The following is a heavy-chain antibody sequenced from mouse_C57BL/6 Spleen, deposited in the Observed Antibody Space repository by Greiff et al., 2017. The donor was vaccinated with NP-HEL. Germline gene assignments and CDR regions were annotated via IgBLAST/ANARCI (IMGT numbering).Heavy chain of an antibody. D-gene: IGHD4-1*01. CDR2: IYPRDGST. CDR1: GYTFTSYD. CDR3: ARMLGRDLDY. J-gene: IGHJ2*01. V-gene: IGHV1-85*01. Sequence: VKLMESGPELVKPGASVKLSCKASGYTFTSYDINWVKQRPEQGLEWIGWIYPRDGSTKYNEKFKGKATLTVDTSSSTAYMELHSLTSEDSAVYFCARMLGRDLDYWGQGTTLTVSS.